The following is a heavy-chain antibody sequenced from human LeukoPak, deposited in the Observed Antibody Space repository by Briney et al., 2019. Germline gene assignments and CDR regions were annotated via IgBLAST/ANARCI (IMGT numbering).Heavy chain of an antibody. CDR3: AKEVTTPYFDY. J-gene: IGHJ4*02. CDR2: ISGSGAGT. Sequence: TGGSLRLSCAASGFTFSSYAMSWVRQAPGKGLEWVAGISGSGAGTYYADSVKGRFTISRENSKNTLYLQMNSLRAEDTAVYYCAKEVTTPYFDYWGQGSLVTVSS. D-gene: IGHD4-17*01. V-gene: IGHV3-23*01. CDR1: GFTFSSYA.